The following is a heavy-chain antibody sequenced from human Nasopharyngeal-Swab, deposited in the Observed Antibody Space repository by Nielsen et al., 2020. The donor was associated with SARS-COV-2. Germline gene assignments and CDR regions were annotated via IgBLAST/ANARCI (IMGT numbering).Heavy chain of an antibody. V-gene: IGHV3-33*01. CDR3: AREGVDSASDYSEPFDI. J-gene: IGHJ3*02. D-gene: IGHD5-12*01. CDR1: GFTFKNFG. Sequence: GGSLRLSCAASGFTFKNFGMHWIRQGPGKGLEWLANIWYDGSNKYYADSVKGRFTVSRDNSKNTLYLQMNSLRAEDTAVYYCAREGVDSASDYSEPFDIWGQGTMVTVSS. CDR2: IWYDGSNK.